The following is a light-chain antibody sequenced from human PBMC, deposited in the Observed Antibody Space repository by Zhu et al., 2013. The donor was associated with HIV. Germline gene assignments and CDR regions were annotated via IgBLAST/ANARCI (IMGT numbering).Light chain of an antibody. V-gene: IGLV2-23*02. J-gene: IGLJ2*01. CDR3: CSYAHSYTWI. CDR1: SGDVGSYDL. CDR2: EVT. Sequence: QSALTQPASVSGSPGQSITISCTGNSGDVGSYDLVSWYQQHPHKAPKLIIYEVTKRPSWVSDRFSGSKSGNTASLTISGLQTDDEGDYYCCSYAHSYTWIFGGGTTVTVL.